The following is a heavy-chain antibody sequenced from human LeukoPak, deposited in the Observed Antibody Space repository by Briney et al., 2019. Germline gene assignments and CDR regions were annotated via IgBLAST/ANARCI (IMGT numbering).Heavy chain of an antibody. Sequence: WETLSLTCAVYGGSLSDYYWSWIRQPPGKGLEWIGEINHSGSTNYNPSLKSRVTISVDTSKNQFSLKLSSVTAADTAVYYCARGQYDYVWGSYRYTGFDPWGQGTLVTVSS. V-gene: IGHV4-34*01. D-gene: IGHD3-16*02. J-gene: IGHJ5*02. CDR3: ARGQYDYVWGSYRYTGFDP. CDR1: GGSLSDYY. CDR2: INHSGST.